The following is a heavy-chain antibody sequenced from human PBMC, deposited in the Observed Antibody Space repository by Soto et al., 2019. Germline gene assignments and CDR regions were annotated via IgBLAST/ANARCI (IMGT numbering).Heavy chain of an antibody. CDR1: GGSISSYY. CDR3: ARGSNYYDSSGYYHYYGMDV. J-gene: IGHJ6*02. CDR2: IYTSGST. D-gene: IGHD3-22*01. V-gene: IGHV4-4*07. Sequence: ASETLSLTCTVSGGSISSYYWSWIRQPAGKGLEWIGRIYTSGSTNYNPSLKSRVTMSVDTSKNQFSLKLSSVTAADTAVYYCARGSNYYDSSGYYHYYGMDVWGQGTTVTVSS.